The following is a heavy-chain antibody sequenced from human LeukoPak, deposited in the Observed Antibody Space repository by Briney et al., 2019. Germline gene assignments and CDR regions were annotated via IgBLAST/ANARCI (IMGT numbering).Heavy chain of an antibody. CDR1: GYSISSGYY. CDR2: INHSGST. V-gene: IGHV4-34*01. J-gene: IGHJ6*03. D-gene: IGHD6-19*01. CDR3: ARCGSGWYNYYYYYMDV. Sequence: SETLSLTCIVSGYSISSGYYWSWIRQPPGKGLEWIGEINHSGSTNYNPSLKSRVTISVDTSKNQFSLKLSSVTAADTAVYYCARCGSGWYNYYYYYMDVWGKGTTVTVSS.